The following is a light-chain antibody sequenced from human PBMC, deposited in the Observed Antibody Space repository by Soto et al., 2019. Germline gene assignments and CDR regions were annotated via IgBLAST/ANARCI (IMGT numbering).Light chain of an antibody. J-gene: IGKJ5*01. CDR2: GAS. Sequence: EIVMTQSPDTLSVSPGERATLSCRASQSVSDNLAWYQQKPGQPPRLLIYGASTRATGVPSRFSGSGSGRDFTLTISSLQYEDFAVYYCQHCNDWSAFGQGTRLEIK. CDR3: QHCNDWSA. CDR1: QSVSDN. V-gene: IGKV3-15*01.